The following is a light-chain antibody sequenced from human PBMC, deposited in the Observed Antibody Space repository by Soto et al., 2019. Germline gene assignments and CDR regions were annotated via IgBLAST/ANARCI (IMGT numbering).Light chain of an antibody. J-gene: IGLJ2*01. V-gene: IGLV2-23*02. Sequence: QSGLTQPASVSGSPGQSITISCTGTSSDVGSYNLVSWYQQHPGKAPKLIIYEVSERPSGVSHRFSGSKSGNTASLTISGLQAEDEADYYCCSSATPRLFGGGTQLTVL. CDR1: SSDVGSYNL. CDR3: CSSATPRL. CDR2: EVS.